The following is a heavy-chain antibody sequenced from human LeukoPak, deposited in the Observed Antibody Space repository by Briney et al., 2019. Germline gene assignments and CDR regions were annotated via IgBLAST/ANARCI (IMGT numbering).Heavy chain of an antibody. J-gene: IGHJ6*02. CDR3: ARDKYSSGWLLVYYCGMDV. CDR1: GDSVSSNSAA. D-gene: IGHD6-19*01. V-gene: IGHV6-1*01. CDR2: TYYRSKWYN. Sequence: SQTLSLTCAISGDSVSSNSAAWNWIRQSPSRGLEWLGRTYYRSKWYNDHAVSVKSRITINLDTSKNQSSLQLNSVTPEDTAVYYCARDKYSSGWLLVYYCGMDVWGQGTTVTVSS.